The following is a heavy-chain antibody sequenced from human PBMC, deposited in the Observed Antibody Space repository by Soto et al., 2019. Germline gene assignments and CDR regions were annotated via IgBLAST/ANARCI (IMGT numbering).Heavy chain of an antibody. J-gene: IGHJ4*02. CDR3: ARGPSSGELGY. D-gene: IGHD1-7*01. Sequence: QVQLVQSGAEVKKPGASVKVSCKASGYTFTSYGISWVRQAPGQGLEWMGWISAYNGNTPYAQKLQGRVTMTTDTSTSTASMELRSLRPGHTAGSYRARGPSSGELGYWGQGTMVTVAS. CDR1: GYTFTSYG. V-gene: IGHV1-18*01. CDR2: ISAYNGNT.